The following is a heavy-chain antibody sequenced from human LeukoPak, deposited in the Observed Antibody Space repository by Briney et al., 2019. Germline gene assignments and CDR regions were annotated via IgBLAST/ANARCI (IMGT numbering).Heavy chain of an antibody. CDR1: GYRFGRYY. J-gene: IGHJ4*02. CDR2: INPSVGGT. D-gene: IGHD4-17*01. V-gene: IGHV1-46*01. CDR3: ASFTTVSTGDY. Sequence: ASVKVSCKASGYRFGRYYMHWVRQAPGQGLEWMGIINPSVGGTTYAQKFEGRLTLTRDTSTSTVYMELSRLRSEDTAMYYCASFTTVSTGDYWGQGSLVAVSS.